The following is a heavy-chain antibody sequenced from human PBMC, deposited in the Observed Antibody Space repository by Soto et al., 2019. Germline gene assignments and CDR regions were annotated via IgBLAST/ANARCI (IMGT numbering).Heavy chain of an antibody. CDR2: FDHRGRT. J-gene: IGHJ4*02. V-gene: IGHV4-34*01. CDR3: ARGAPGY. CDR1: GGCFSGYW. Sequence: QVQLQQWGAGLLKPSETLTLTCAVYGGCFSGYWCTWIRQPPGKGLEWIGNFDHRGRTNYNPSLESRVTIGVDTSKNQFSLNLNSVTAAATAVYYCARGAPGYSGQGTMVAVSS.